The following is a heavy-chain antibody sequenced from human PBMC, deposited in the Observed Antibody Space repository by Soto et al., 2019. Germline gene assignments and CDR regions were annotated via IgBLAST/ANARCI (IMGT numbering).Heavy chain of an antibody. CDR1: GYTFTGYY. CDR3: ARGSSSSSVVYFDY. J-gene: IGHJ4*02. V-gene: IGHV1-2*02. D-gene: IGHD6-6*01. CDR2: INPNSGGT. Sequence: ASVKVSCKASGYTFTGYYMHWVRQAPGQGLEWMGWINPNSGGTNYEQKFQGRFTMTSDTSISTAYMELGRLRSDDTAVYYCARGSSSSSVVYFDYWCQGTLVTVSS.